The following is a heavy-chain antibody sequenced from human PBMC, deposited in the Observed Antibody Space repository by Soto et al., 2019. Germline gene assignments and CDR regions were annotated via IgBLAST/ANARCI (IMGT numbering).Heavy chain of an antibody. CDR3: AREVTVASYSFDF. CDR1: GGTFNNYA. D-gene: IGHD5-12*01. Sequence: QVQLGQSGAEVKRPGSSVKVSCKASGGTFNNYALSWVRQAPGQGLEWVGGIIPIFNSANYAQKFQGRVTITADDSTSTAYMELRSLRPYETAVYYCAREVTVASYSFDFWGQGTLVTVSS. CDR2: IIPIFNSA. J-gene: IGHJ4*02. V-gene: IGHV1-69*01.